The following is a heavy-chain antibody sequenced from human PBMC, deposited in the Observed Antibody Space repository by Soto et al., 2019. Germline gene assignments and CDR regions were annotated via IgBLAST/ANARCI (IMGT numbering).Heavy chain of an antibody. D-gene: IGHD1-26*01. Sequence: SETLSLTCTVSGGSISSGGYYWSWIRQHPGKGLEWIGYIYYSGSTYYNPSLKSRVTISVDTSKNQFSLKLSSVTAADTAVYYCARASVVSGSYAGDYWGQGTLVTVSS. CDR1: GGSISSGGYY. V-gene: IGHV4-31*03. CDR2: IYYSGST. J-gene: IGHJ4*02. CDR3: ARASVVSGSYAGDY.